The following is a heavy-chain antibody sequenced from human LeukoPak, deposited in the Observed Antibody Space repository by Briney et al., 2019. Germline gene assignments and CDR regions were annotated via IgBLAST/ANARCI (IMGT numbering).Heavy chain of an antibody. Sequence: SQTLSLPFDISGDSISSHSSAWNWIRPSPSRGLEWLGRTFYRSKWDSEYAVFVKRRITSNPDTSKNQCSLQLYSVTPEDTAVYYCARDQGTTMLDYWGQGTLVTVSS. J-gene: IGHJ4*02. D-gene: IGHD1-1*01. CDR3: ARDQGTTMLDY. CDR2: TFYRSKWDS. V-gene: IGHV6-1*01. CDR1: GDSISSHSSA.